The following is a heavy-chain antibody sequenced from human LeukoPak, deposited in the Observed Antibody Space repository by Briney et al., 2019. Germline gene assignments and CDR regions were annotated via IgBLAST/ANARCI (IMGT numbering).Heavy chain of an antibody. Sequence: GGSLRLSCAASGFTFSSYAMSWVRQAPGKGLEWVSAISGSGGSTYYADSVKGRFTISRNNSKNTLYLQMNSLRAEDTAVYYCAKDQVDTAEAGGGYWGQGTLVTVSS. J-gene: IGHJ4*02. CDR3: AKDQVDTAEAGGGY. D-gene: IGHD5-18*01. CDR1: GFTFSSYA. CDR2: ISGSGGST. V-gene: IGHV3-23*01.